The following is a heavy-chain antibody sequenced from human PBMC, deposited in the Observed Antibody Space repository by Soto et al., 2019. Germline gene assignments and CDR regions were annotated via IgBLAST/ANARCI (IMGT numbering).Heavy chain of an antibody. CDR1: GNSVTNYS. Sequence: YSLQIFGQGSGNSVTNYSRGWVCLKPGKGLEWMGIIYPGDSDTRYSPSFQGQVTISADKSISTAYLQWSSLKASDTAMYYCARQIGGVVINWFDPWGQGTLVTVS. CDR2: IYPGDSDT. CDR3: ARQIGGVVINWFDP. D-gene: IGHD3-3*01. V-gene: IGHV5-51*01. J-gene: IGHJ5*02.